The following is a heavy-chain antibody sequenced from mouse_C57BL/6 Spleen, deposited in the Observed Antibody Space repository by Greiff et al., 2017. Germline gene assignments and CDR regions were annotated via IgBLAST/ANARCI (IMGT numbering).Heavy chain of an antibody. CDR3: ARSPHYYGSSYGYFDV. V-gene: IGHV1-82*01. Sequence: QVQLQQSGPELVKPGASVKISCKASGYAFSSSWMNWVKQRPGKGLEWIGRIYPGDGDTNYNGKFKGKATLTADKSSSTAYMQLSSLTSEDSAVYFCARSPHYYGSSYGYFDVWGTGTTVTVSS. J-gene: IGHJ1*03. CDR1: GYAFSSSW. CDR2: IYPGDGDT. D-gene: IGHD1-1*01.